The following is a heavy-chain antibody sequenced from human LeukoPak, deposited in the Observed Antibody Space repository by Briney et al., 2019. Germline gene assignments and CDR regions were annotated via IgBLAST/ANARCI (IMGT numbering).Heavy chain of an antibody. CDR3: ARRPGHGSEPRFDP. CDR2: IYYSGST. Sequence: KPSETLSLTCTVSGGSISSSSYYWGWIRQPPGKGLEWIGSIYYSGSTYYNSSLKSRVTISVDTSKNQYSLKLSSVTAADTAVYYCARRPGHGSEPRFDPWGQGTLVTVSS. J-gene: IGHJ5*02. V-gene: IGHV4-39*01. D-gene: IGHD1-14*01. CDR1: GGSISSSSYY.